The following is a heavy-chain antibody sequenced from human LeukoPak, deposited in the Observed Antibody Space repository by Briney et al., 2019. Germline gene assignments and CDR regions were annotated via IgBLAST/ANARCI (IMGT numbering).Heavy chain of an antibody. V-gene: IGHV1-46*03. D-gene: IGHD3-10*01. J-gene: IGHJ4*02. CDR2: INPSGGST. Sequence: ASVKVSCKASGYTFTSYYMHWVRQAPGQGLEWMGIINPSGGSTSYAQKFQGRVTMTRDTSTSTVYMELSSLRSEDTAVYYCAIQKYYYGSGSYYSTALDYWGQGTLVTVSS. CDR1: GYTFTSYY. CDR3: AIQKYYYGSGSYYSTALDY.